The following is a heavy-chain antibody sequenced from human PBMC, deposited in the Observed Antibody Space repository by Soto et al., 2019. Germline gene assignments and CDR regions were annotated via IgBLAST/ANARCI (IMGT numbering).Heavy chain of an antibody. CDR3: ATYMPNYYYYGMDV. Sequence: PSETLSLTCAVYGGSFSGYYWSWIRQPPGKGLEWIGEINHSGGTNYNPSLKSRVTISVDTSKSQFSLNVSSVTAADTAVYYCATYMPNYYYYGMDVWGQGTTVTVSS. CDR2: INHSGGT. V-gene: IGHV4-34*01. D-gene: IGHD2-2*01. J-gene: IGHJ6*02. CDR1: GGSFSGYY.